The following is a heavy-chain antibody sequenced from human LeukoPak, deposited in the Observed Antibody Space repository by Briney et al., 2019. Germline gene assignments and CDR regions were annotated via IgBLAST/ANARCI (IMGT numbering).Heavy chain of an antibody. CDR2: IYYSGST. V-gene: IGHV4-31*03. CDR1: GGSISSVGYY. J-gene: IGHJ5*02. CDR3: ARQPASSSWYGGNWFDP. D-gene: IGHD6-13*01. Sequence: PAETLSLTCTVSGGSISSVGYYWSWIRQHPGKGLEWIGYIYYSGSTYYNPSLKRRVTISVDTSKSQFSLKLSSVTAADTAVYYRARQPASSSWYGGNWFDPWGQGTLVTVSS.